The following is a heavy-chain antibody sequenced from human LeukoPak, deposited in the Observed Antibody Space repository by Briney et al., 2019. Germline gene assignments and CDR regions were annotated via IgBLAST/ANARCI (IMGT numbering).Heavy chain of an antibody. CDR1: GFTFSSYS. D-gene: IGHD6-13*01. Sequence: GGSLRLSCAASGFTFSSYSMNWVRQAPGKGLEWVSSISSSSSYIYYADSVKGRFTISRDNAKNSLYLQMNSLRAEDTAVYYCARDHSSSPTWFDPWGQGTLVTVSS. CDR3: ARDHSSSPTWFDP. CDR2: ISSSSSYI. V-gene: IGHV3-21*01. J-gene: IGHJ5*02.